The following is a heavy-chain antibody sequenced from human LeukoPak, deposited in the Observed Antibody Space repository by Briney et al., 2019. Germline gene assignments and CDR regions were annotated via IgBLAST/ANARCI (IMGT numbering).Heavy chain of an antibody. V-gene: IGHV3-48*03. CDR3: AREDLRYFDL. Sequence: GGSLRLSCAASGFTFSSYEMNWVRQAPGKGLEWVSYISSSGSTIYYADSVKGRFTISRDNAKNSLYLQMNSLRAEDTAVYYCAREDLRYFDLWGRGTLVTVSS. J-gene: IGHJ2*01. CDR1: GFTFSSYE. CDR2: ISSSGSTI. D-gene: IGHD3-3*01.